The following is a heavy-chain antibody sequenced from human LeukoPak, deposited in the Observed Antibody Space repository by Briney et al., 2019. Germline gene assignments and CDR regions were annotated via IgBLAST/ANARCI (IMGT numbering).Heavy chain of an antibody. CDR2: IRYDGSNK. D-gene: IGHD1-1*01. CDR1: GFPFSSYA. CDR3: AKFSGTIETIDY. Sequence: GGSLRPSCAASGFPFSSYAMHGVRQAPGKGLEWVAFIRYDGSNKYYADSVKGRFTISRDNSKNTLYLQMNSLRAEDTAVYYCAKFSGTIETIDYWGQGTLVTVSS. J-gene: IGHJ4*02. V-gene: IGHV3-30*02.